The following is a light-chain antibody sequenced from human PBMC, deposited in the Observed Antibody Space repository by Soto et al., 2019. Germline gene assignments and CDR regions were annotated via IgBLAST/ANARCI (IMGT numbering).Light chain of an antibody. Sequence: DIQLTQSPSFLSASVGDRVTITCRASQGIRIYLALYQQKPGRAPKLLIYIASTLQSGVPSRFSGSYSGTEFTLTITSLQPEDFATYYCQQSYSTPPITFGQGTRLEIK. CDR2: IAS. J-gene: IGKJ5*01. CDR1: QGIRIY. V-gene: IGKV1-9*01. CDR3: QQSYSTPPIT.